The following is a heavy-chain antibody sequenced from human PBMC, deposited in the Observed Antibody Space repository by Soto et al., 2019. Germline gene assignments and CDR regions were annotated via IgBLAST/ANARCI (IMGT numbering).Heavy chain of an antibody. J-gene: IGHJ6*02. D-gene: IGHD5-12*01. CDR1: GFTFSAYY. CDR2: INPNSGGT. CDR3: ARSLLDDYSNSCRADYDGKDF. Sequence: ASVKVSCKASGFTFSAYYIYWVRQAPGQGLEWIGWINPNSGGTNNAQKFQGRVTMTRDTSTSTVYMELSALISDDTAVYYCARSLLDDYSNSCRADYDGKDFWSRGTTVTVSS. V-gene: IGHV1-2*02.